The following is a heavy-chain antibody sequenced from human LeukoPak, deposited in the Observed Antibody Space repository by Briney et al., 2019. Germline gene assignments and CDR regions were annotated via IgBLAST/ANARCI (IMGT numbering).Heavy chain of an antibody. CDR1: GFTFSSYA. CDR2: IRYDGSNK. CDR3: AKDRTMIVSTVPGS. D-gene: IGHD3-22*01. V-gene: IGHV3-30*02. Sequence: GGSLRLSCAASGFTFSSYAMSWVRQAPGRGLEWVAFIRYDGSNKYYADSVKGRFTISRDNSKNTLYLQMNSLRAEDTAVYYCAKDRTMIVSTVPGSWGQGTLVTVSS. J-gene: IGHJ5*02.